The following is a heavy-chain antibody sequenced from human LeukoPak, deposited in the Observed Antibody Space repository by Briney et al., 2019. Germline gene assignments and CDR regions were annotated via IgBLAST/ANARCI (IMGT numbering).Heavy chain of an antibody. D-gene: IGHD5-18*01. J-gene: IGHJ4*02. Sequence: PSETLSLTCAVYGGSFSGYYWSWIRQPPGKGLEWIGEINHSGSTNYNPSLKSRVTISVDTSKNQFSLKLSSVTAADTAVYYCARGGPPGYTATDGNDYWGQGTLVTVSS. CDR2: INHSGST. V-gene: IGHV4-34*01. CDR1: GGSFSGYY. CDR3: ARGGPPGYTATDGNDY.